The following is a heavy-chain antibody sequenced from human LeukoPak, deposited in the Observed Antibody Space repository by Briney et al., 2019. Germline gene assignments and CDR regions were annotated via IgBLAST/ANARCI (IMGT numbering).Heavy chain of an antibody. CDR2: ISAYNGNT. D-gene: IGHD5-12*01. CDR1: GYTFTSYG. V-gene: IGHV1-18*01. Sequence: ASVKVSCKASGYTFTSYGISWVRQAPGQGLEWMGWISAYNGNTNYAQKLQGRVTMTTDTSTSTAYMELRSLRSEDTAVYYCARDIENSGYEKDAFDIWGQGTMVTVSS. CDR3: ARDIENSGYEKDAFDI. J-gene: IGHJ3*02.